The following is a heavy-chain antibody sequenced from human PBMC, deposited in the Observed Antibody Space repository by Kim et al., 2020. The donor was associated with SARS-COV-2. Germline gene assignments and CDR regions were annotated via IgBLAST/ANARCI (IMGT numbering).Heavy chain of an antibody. Sequence: GGSLRLSCAASGFTFGDYAMHWVRQVPGKGLEWVSGISWNSGDVGYADSVKGRFTISRDNANNSLHLQMNSLRADDTALYYCAKDTNYYGSGSYLGYWGQGTLVTVSS. V-gene: IGHV3-9*01. D-gene: IGHD3-10*01. CDR3: AKDTNYYGSGSYLGY. CDR1: GFTFGDYA. CDR2: ISWNSGDV. J-gene: IGHJ4*02.